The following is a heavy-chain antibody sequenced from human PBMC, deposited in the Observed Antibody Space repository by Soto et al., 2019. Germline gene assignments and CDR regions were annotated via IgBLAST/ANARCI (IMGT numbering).Heavy chain of an antibody. J-gene: IGHJ4*02. CDR1: GFTFSSYV. CDR3: AKTNYYDSSGYHFDY. CDR2: ISGSGVGT. V-gene: IGHV3-23*01. Sequence: GSLRLSCAASGFTFSSYVMNWVRQAPGKGLGWVSAISGSGVGTYYADSVKGRFTISRDNSNNTLYLQMNSLRAEDTAVYYCAKTNYYDSSGYHFDYWGQGILVTVSS. D-gene: IGHD3-22*01.